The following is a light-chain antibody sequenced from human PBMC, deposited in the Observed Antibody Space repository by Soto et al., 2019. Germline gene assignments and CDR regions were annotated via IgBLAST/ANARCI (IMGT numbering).Light chain of an antibody. Sequence: EIVMTQSPATLSLSPGERATLSCRAGQGVTTNFAWYQQKSGQSPRLLIYDVSTRATGVPARFSGTGSETDFTLTISGLQSEDSAVYFCQQYNNWPFSFGQGTRLEI. V-gene: IGKV3-15*01. CDR3: QQYNNWPFS. CDR2: DVS. CDR1: QGVTTN. J-gene: IGKJ5*01.